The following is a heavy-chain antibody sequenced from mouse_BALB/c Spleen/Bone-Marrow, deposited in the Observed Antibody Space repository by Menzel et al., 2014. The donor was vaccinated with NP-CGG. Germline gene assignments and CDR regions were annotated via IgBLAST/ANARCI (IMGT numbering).Heavy chain of an antibody. CDR2: INPSNGRT. V-gene: IGHV1S81*02. CDR1: GYTFTSYW. J-gene: IGHJ2*01. CDR3: ARTSFDY. Sequence: VQLQQSGAELVKPGASVKLSCKASGYTFTSYWMHWVKQRPGQGLEWIGEINPSNGRTNYNEKFKSKATVTVDKSSSTAYMQLSSLTSEDSAVYYCARTSFDYWGEGTTLTVSS.